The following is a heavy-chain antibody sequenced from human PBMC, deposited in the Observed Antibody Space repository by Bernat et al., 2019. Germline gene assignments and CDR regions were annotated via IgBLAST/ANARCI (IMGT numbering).Heavy chain of an antibody. CDR1: GGSISSGDYY. CDR2: IYYSGST. V-gene: IGHV4-30-4*01. CDR3: AREPLSSVVVIIGAFDI. J-gene: IGHJ3*02. Sequence: QVQLQESGPGLVKPSQTLSLTCTVSGGSISSGDYYWSWIRQPPGKGLEWTGYIYYSGSTYYNPSLKSRVTISVDTSKNQFSLKLSSVTAADTAVYYCAREPLSSVVVIIGAFDIWGQGTMVTVSS. D-gene: IGHD3-22*01.